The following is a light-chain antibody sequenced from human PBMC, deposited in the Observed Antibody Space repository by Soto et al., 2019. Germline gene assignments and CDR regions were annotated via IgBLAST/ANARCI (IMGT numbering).Light chain of an antibody. CDR3: TSFTTISTWV. Sequence: QSVLTQPASVSGSPGQSITISCTGTSSDVGGYNYVSWFQQHPGKAPKLKIYEVSNRPSGVSNRFSGSKSSNTASLTISELQAEDEADYYCTSFTTISTWVFGGGTKLTVL. CDR1: SSDVGGYNY. V-gene: IGLV2-14*01. CDR2: EVS. J-gene: IGLJ3*02.